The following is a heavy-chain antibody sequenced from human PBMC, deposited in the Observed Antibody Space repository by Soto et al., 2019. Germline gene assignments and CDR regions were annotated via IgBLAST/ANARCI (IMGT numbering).Heavy chain of an antibody. D-gene: IGHD3-10*01. V-gene: IGHV4-39*01. J-gene: IGHJ5*02. CDR3: ARRLEEFGNYWFDP. Sequence: SETLSLTCTVSGESIRSDTDYWAWIRQPPGKGPEWIGSIYYSGSTYYNPSLKSRITISVDASKNQFSLKLNSVTAADTAVYYCARRLEEFGNYWFDPWGQGTLVTVSS. CDR1: GESIRSDTDY. CDR2: IYYSGST.